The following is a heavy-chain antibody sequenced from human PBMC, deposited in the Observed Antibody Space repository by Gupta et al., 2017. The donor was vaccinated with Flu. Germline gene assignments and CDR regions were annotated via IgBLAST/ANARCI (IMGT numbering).Heavy chain of an antibody. CDR2: ITRSGSDM. D-gene: IGHD2-21*01. J-gene: IGHJ4*02. Sequence: SWSSQAQGKGLEWLSYITRSGSDMYYADSVKGRITISRDNAKNSLYLQMSSLRAEDTAVYYCARARDNSRFDYWGQGTLVTVSS. V-gene: IGHV3-11*01. CDR3: ARARDNSRFDY.